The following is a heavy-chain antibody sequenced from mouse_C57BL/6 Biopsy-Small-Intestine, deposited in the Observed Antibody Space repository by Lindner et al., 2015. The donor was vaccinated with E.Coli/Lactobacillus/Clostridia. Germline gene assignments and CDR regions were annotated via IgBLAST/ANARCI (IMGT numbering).Heavy chain of an antibody. CDR3: SRYYFGLDY. V-gene: IGHV14-2*01. CDR1: GFNIKDYY. CDR2: IDPEDGET. J-gene: IGHJ2*01. Sequence: VQLQESGAELVKPGASVKLSCTASGFNIKDYYMHWLKQRTEQGLEWIGKIDPEDGETKYAPKFQGKATLTADTSSNTAYLQLSSLTSDDTAVYYCSRYYFGLDYWGQGTTLTVSS. D-gene: IGHD1-1*01.